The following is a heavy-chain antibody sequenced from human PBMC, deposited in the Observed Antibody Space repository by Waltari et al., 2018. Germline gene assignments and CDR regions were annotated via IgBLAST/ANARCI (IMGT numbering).Heavy chain of an antibody. D-gene: IGHD4-4*01. J-gene: IGHJ6*02. V-gene: IGHV1-8*03. CDR1: GGTFSSYA. CDR3: ARTGSNEYYGMDV. CDR2: MKPNSGNT. Sequence: QVQLVQSGAEVKKPGSSVKVSCKASGGTFSSYAISWVRQAPGQGLEWMGWMKPNSGNTGYAQKFQGRVTITRNTSISTAYMELSSLRSEDTAVYYCARTGSNEYYGMDVWGQGTTVTVSS.